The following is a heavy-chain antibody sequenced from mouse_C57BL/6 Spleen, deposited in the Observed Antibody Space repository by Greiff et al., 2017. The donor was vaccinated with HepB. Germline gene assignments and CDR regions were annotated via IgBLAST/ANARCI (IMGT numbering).Heavy chain of an antibody. D-gene: IGHD2-2*01. V-gene: IGHV1-54*01. CDR1: GYAFTNYL. CDR2: INPGSGGT. J-gene: IGHJ4*01. Sequence: VQLQQSGAELVRPGTSVKVSCKASGYAFTNYLIEWVKQRPGQGLEWIGVINPGSGGTNYNEKFKGKATLTADKSSSTAYMKLSSMTSEDSAVYFRAREGYDDAMDYWGQGTSVTVSS. CDR3: AREGYDDAMDY.